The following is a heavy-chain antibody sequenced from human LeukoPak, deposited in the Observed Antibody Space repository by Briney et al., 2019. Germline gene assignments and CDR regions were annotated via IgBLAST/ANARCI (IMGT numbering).Heavy chain of an antibody. CDR1: GGSFSGYY. Sequence: SETLSLTCAVYGGSFSGYYWSWIRQPPGKGLEWIGEINHSGSTNYSPSLKSRVTISVDTSKNQFSLKLSSVTAADTAVYYCARHLDGWGYSYGSSYMDVWGKGTTVTISS. V-gene: IGHV4-34*01. D-gene: IGHD5-18*01. CDR3: ARHLDGWGYSYGSSYMDV. J-gene: IGHJ6*03. CDR2: INHSGST.